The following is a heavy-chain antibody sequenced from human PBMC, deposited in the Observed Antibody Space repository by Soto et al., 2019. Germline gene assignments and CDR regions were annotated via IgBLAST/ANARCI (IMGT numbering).Heavy chain of an antibody. CDR1: GFTFSSYA. CDR3: AKLSAEVFWTGYFNY. CDR2: IGGGGDST. V-gene: IGHV3-23*01. D-gene: IGHD3-9*01. Sequence: GGSLRLSCAASGFTFSSYAMNWVRQAPGKGLEWVSVIGGGGDSTYYADSVKGRFTISRDNSQNTLYLQMNSLRAEDTAVYYCAKLSAEVFWTGYFNYWGQGTLVTVSS. J-gene: IGHJ4*02.